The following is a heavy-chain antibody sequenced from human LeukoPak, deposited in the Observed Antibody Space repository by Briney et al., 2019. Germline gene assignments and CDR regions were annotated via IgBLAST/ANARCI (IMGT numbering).Heavy chain of an antibody. D-gene: IGHD2-2*01. J-gene: IGHJ6*03. CDR2: IIPIFGTA. CDR1: GGTFSSYA. V-gene: IGHV1-69*05. Sequence: ASVKASCKASGGTFSSYAISWVRQAPGQGLEWMGGIIPIFGTANYAQKFQGRVTITTDESTSTAYMELSSLRSEDTAVYYCASSSRPHYYYYYMDVWGKGTTITVSS. CDR3: ASSSRPHYYYYYMDV.